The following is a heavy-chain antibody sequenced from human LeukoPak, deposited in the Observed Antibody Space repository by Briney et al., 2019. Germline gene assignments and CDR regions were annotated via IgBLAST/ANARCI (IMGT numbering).Heavy chain of an antibody. CDR1: GGTFSSYA. J-gene: IGHJ4*02. CDR3: ARTGEWLLYSGFDY. V-gene: IGHV1-69*13. D-gene: IGHD3-3*01. CDR2: IIPIFGTA. Sequence: ASVKVSCKASGGTFSSYAISWVRQAPGQGLEWVGGIIPIFGTANYAQQFQGRVTITADESTSTAYMELSSLRSEDTAVYYCARTGEWLLYSGFDYWGQGTLVTVSS.